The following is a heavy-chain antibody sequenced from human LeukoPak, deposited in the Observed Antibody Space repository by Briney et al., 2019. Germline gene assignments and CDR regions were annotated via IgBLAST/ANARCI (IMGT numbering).Heavy chain of an antibody. Sequence: SETLSLTCAVYGGSFSGYYWSWIRQPPGKGLEWIGEINHSGSTNYNPSLKSRVTISVDTSKNQFSLKLSSVTAADTAVYYCAREPGEYSLFPYYYFGMDVWGQGTTVTVSS. CDR3: AREPGEYSLFPYYYFGMDV. CDR1: GGSFSGYY. V-gene: IGHV4-34*01. D-gene: IGHD6-6*01. J-gene: IGHJ6*02. CDR2: INHSGST.